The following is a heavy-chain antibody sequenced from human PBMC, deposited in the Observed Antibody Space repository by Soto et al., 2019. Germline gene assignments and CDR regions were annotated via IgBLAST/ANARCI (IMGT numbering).Heavy chain of an antibody. CDR3: ARGPYKVMVQYFAY. CDR1: GYTFTGYY. D-gene: IGHD3-10*01. V-gene: IGHV1-2*04. CDR2: INPNSGGT. J-gene: IGHJ4*02. Sequence: ASVKVSCKASGYTFTGYYMHWVRQVPGQGLEWMGWINPNSGGTNYAENFQGWVTMTRDTSISTAYMELSSLRSEDTAVYYCARGPYKVMVQYFAYWGQGTLVIGSS.